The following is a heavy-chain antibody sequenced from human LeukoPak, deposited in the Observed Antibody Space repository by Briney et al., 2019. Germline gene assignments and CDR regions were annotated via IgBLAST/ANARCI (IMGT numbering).Heavy chain of an antibody. V-gene: IGHV3-23*01. Sequence: GGSLRLSCAASGFTFSSYAMRWVRQAPGKGLEWVSAISGSGGSTYYADSVKGRFTISRDNSKNNLYLQINSLRAEDTAVYYCAKDLTGVSNYYYYMDVWGKGTTVTVSS. CDR3: AKDLTGVSNYYYYMDV. CDR1: GFTFSSYA. J-gene: IGHJ6*03. CDR2: ISGSGGST. D-gene: IGHD3-9*01.